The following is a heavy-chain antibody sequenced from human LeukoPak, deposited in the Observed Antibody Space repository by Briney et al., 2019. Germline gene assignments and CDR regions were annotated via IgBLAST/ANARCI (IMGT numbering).Heavy chain of an antibody. CDR2: ISYDGRNK. J-gene: IGHJ4*02. CDR1: GFTFSSYA. D-gene: IGHD5-24*01. V-gene: IGHV3-30*04. Sequence: PGGSLRLSCAASGFTFSSYAMHWVRQAPGKGLEWEAVISYDGRNKYYADSVKGRFTISRDNSKNTLYLQMNSLRAEDTAVYYCASSLATIGTSRRQMATYYWGQGTLVTVSS. CDR3: ASSLATIGTSRRQMATYY.